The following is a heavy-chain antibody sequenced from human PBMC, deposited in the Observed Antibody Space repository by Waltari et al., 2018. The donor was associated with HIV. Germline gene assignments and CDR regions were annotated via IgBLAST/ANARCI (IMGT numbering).Heavy chain of an antibody. CDR1: GFAFDLFT. D-gene: IGHD1-1*01. CDR2: SSMASYVS. CDR3: VRDRTSMTTGDFDS. J-gene: IGHJ4*02. Sequence: VELVESGGGLFTHGQSLRLSCNSSGFAFDLFTMTWVRQATGRGLEWVSSSSMASYVSYYSDSFKGRISISRDNAKKSLYLQINSLTSDDTGLYFCVRDRTSMTTGDFDSWGQGVPVIVSS. V-gene: IGHV3-21*02.